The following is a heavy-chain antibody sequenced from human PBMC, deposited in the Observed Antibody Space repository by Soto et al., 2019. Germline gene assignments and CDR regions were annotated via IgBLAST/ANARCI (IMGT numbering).Heavy chain of an antibody. V-gene: IGHV1-69*01. D-gene: IGHD5-18*01. CDR1: GGTFSSYA. CDR3: ARDLEGRSYGYQRVYYFDY. Sequence: QVQLVQSGAEVKKPGSSVKVSCKASGGTFSSYAISWVRQAPGQGLEWMGGIIPIFGTANYAQKFQGRVTITADESTSTAYMELSSLRSEDTAVYYCARDLEGRSYGYQRVYYFDYWGQGTLVTVSS. J-gene: IGHJ4*02. CDR2: IIPIFGTA.